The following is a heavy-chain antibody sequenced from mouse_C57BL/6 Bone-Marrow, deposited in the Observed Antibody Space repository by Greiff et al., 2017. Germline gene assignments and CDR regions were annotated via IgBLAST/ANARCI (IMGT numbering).Heavy chain of an antibody. CDR3: ARGATVVAPYAMDY. J-gene: IGHJ4*01. D-gene: IGHD1-1*01. Sequence: EVQLQQSGPVLVKPGASVKMSCKASGYTFTDYYMNWVKQSHGKSLEWIGVINPYTGGTSYNQKFKGKATLTVDKSSSTAYMELNSLTSEDSAVYYCARGATVVAPYAMDYWGQGTSVTVSS. CDR1: GYTFTDYY. V-gene: IGHV1-19*01. CDR2: INPYTGGT.